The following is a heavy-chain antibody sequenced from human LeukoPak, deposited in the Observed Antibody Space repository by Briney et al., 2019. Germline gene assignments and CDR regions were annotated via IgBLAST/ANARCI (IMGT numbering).Heavy chain of an antibody. CDR1: GGTFSSYA. V-gene: IGHV1-69*13. CDR3: ARDPMTTVAAEDY. J-gene: IGHJ4*02. CDR2: IIPIFGTA. Sequence: VASVKVSCKASGGTFSSYAISWVRQAPGQGLEWMGGIIPIFGTANYAQKFQGRVTITADESTSTAYMELSSLRSADTAVYYCARDPMTTVAAEDYWGQETLVTVSS. D-gene: IGHD4-23*01.